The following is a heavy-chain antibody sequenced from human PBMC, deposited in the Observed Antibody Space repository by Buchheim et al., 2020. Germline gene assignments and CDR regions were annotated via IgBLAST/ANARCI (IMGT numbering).Heavy chain of an antibody. J-gene: IGHJ4*02. D-gene: IGHD5-18*01. CDR3: ASLPKNTAMAEDYFDY. Sequence: QVQLVQSGAEVKKPGASVKFSCKASAYSFTSYYIHWVRQAPGQGLEWMGIINPSGGSTSYAQKFQGRVTMTRDTSTSTVYMELSSLRSEDTAVYYCASLPKNTAMAEDYFDYWGQGTL. V-gene: IGHV1-46*01. CDR1: AYSFTSYY. CDR2: INPSGGST.